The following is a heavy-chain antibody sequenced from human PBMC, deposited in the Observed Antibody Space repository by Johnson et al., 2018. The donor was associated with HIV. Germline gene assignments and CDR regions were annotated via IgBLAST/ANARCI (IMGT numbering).Heavy chain of an antibody. CDR1: GFTFDDYA. D-gene: IGHD6-13*01. J-gene: IGHJ3*02. CDR3: ARGDNAAAGDAFDI. CDR2: LSWNSGII. V-gene: IGHV3-9*01. Sequence: QLVESGGGLVQPGRSLRLYCAASGFTFDDYAMHWVRQAPGKGLEWVSGLSWNSGIIGYADSVKGRFTISRDNAKKSLYLQMNSLRAEDTAVYFCARGDNAAAGDAFDIWGQWTMVTVSS.